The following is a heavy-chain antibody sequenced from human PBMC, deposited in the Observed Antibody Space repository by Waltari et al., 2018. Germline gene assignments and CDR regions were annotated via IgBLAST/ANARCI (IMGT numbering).Heavy chain of an antibody. J-gene: IGHJ6*02. Sequence: EVQLLESGGGLVQPGGSLRLSCAASGFPFAYYAMSWVRQAPGKGLEWLSTLSKRYGATYYTGSGKGRVTIARDNSHNSLYRQMNSLRDEDTSVYYGAIVIQWWFPGNMNVWGQWTTVTVSS. V-gene: IGHV3-23*01. D-gene: IGHD2-15*01. CDR3: AIVIQWWFPGNMNV. CDR1: GFPFAYYA. CDR2: LSKRYGAT.